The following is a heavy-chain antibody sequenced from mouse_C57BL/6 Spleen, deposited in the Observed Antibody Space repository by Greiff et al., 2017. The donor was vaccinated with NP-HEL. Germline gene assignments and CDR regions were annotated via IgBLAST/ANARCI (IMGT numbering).Heavy chain of an antibody. Sequence: EVKLMESGGGLVKPGGSLKLSCAASGFTFSDYGMHWVRQAPEKGLEWVAYISSGSSTIYYADTVKGRFTISRDNAKNTLFLQMTSLRSEDTAMYYCARHYYGSSCFDYWGQGTTLTVSS. CDR3: ARHYYGSSCFDY. CDR1: GFTFSDYG. CDR2: ISSGSSTI. J-gene: IGHJ2*01. V-gene: IGHV5-17*01. D-gene: IGHD1-1*01.